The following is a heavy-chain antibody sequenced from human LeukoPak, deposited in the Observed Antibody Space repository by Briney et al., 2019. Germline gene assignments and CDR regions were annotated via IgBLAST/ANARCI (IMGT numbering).Heavy chain of an antibody. CDR1: GGSFSGYY. V-gene: IGHV4-34*01. D-gene: IGHD2-15*01. Sequence: SETLSLTCAVYGGSFSGYYWSWIRQPPGKGLEWIGEINHSGSTDYNPSLKSRVTISVDTSKNQFSLKLSSVTAADTAVYYCARYIVGWQYRYFDLWGRGTLVTVSS. CDR3: ARYIVGWQYRYFDL. CDR2: INHSGST. J-gene: IGHJ2*01.